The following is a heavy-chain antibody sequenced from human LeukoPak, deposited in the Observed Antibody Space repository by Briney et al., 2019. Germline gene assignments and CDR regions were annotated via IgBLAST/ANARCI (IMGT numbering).Heavy chain of an antibody. CDR2: IYYSGST. D-gene: IGHD2-2*01. V-gene: IGHV4-59*08. CDR1: GGSISSYY. Sequence: SETLSLTCTVSGGSISSYYWSWIRQPPGKGLEWIGYIYYSGSTNYNPSLKSRVTISVDTSKNQFSLKLSSVTAADTAVYYCARRLGYCSSTSCSSGGMDVWGQGTTVTVSS. CDR3: ARRLGYCSSTSCSSGGMDV. J-gene: IGHJ6*02.